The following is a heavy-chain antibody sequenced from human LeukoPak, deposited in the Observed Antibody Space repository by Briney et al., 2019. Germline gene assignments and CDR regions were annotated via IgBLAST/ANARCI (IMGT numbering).Heavy chain of an antibody. CDR2: IIPIFGTA. Sequence: GAWVKVSCKASGGTFSRYAISWVRHAPGQGVEWMGGIIPIFGTANYAQKFQGRVTITTDEATSKAYMELSSLRSEDTAVYYCARVIVVPAAIEARWFDPWGQGTLVTVSS. CDR3: ARVIVVPAAIEARWFDP. D-gene: IGHD2-2*02. V-gene: IGHV1-69*05. CDR1: GGTFSRYA. J-gene: IGHJ5*02.